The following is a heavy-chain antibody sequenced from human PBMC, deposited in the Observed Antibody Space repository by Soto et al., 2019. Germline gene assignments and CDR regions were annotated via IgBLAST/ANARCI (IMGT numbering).Heavy chain of an antibody. J-gene: IGHJ5*01. CDR1: GFTFSDYA. D-gene: IGHD3-9*01. V-gene: IGHV3-30*14. Sequence: QVHLVESGGGVVQPGRSLRLSCAASGFTFSDYAMHWVRQAPGKGLEWVSSISYDGANKYYADSVKGRFTFSSDNSENTVYLQMTSLSVEAMAVYYRARGASLQFFDWPDSWGQGTLVTASS. CDR2: ISYDGANK. CDR3: ARGASLQFFDWPDS.